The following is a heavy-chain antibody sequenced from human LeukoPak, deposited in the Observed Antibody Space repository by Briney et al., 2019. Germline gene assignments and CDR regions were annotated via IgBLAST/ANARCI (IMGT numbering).Heavy chain of an antibody. J-gene: IGHJ4*02. Sequence: GGSLRLSCAASEFSVGSNYMTWVRQAPGKGLEWVSLIYGGGSTYYADSVKGRFTISRDNSKNTLYLQMNSLRAEDTAVYYCARGPSGSHNTGGQGTLVTVSS. D-gene: IGHD5-12*01. CDR3: ARGPSGSHNT. V-gene: IGHV3-66*01. CDR2: IYGGGST. CDR1: EFSVGSNY.